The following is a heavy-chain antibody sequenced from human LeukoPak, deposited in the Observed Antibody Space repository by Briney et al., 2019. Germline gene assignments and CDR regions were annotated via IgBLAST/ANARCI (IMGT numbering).Heavy chain of an antibody. V-gene: IGHV4-4*07. CDR2: IYTSGST. CDR3: ARSGERSSGYYKVVSWFDP. CDR1: GGSISSYY. J-gene: IGHJ5*02. D-gene: IGHD3-22*01. Sequence: PSETLSLTCTVSGGSISSYYWSWIRQPAGKGLEWIGRIYTSGSTNYNPSLKSRVTMSVDTSKNQFSLKLSSVTAADTAVYYCARSGERSSGYYKVVSWFDPWGQGTLVTVSS.